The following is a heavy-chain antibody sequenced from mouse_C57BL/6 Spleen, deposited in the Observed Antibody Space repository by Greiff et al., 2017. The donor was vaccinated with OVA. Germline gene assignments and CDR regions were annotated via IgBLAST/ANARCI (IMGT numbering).Heavy chain of an antibody. Sequence: EVQVVESGGGLVKPGGSLKLSCAASGFTFSDYGMHWVRQAPEKGLEWVAYISSGSSTIYYADTVKGRFTISRDNAKNTLFLQMTSLRSEDTAMYYCARELLGRGFHYWGKAPLSQSPQ. D-gene: IGHD4-1*01. CDR2: ISSGSSTI. CDR3: ARELLGRGFHY. CDR1: GFTFSDYG. V-gene: IGHV5-17*01. J-gene: IGHJ2*01.